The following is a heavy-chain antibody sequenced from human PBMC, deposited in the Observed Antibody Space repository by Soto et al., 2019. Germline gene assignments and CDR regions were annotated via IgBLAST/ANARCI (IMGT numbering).Heavy chain of an antibody. D-gene: IGHD3-10*01. CDR1: GGSISSGGYY. V-gene: IGHV4-31*03. Sequence: SETLSLTCTVSGGSISSGGYYWSWIRQHPGKGLEWIGYIYYSGSTYYNPSLKSRVTISVDTSKNQFSLKLSSVTAADTAVYYCARGSGSYLGGMDVWDQGTTVTVSS. CDR3: ARGSGSYLGGMDV. CDR2: IYYSGST. J-gene: IGHJ6*02.